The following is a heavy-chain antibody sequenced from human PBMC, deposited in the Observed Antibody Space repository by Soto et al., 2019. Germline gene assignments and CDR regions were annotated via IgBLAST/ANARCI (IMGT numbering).Heavy chain of an antibody. J-gene: IGHJ1*01. CDR1: GFTFSSYA. D-gene: IGHD3-22*01. V-gene: IGHV3-23*01. CDR3: ATYYYDSSASLGYFQH. CDR2: ISGSGDST. Sequence: GGSLRLSCAASGFTFSSYAMTWVRQAPGKGLEWVSTISGSGDSTYYADSVKGRFTISRDNSKNTLYLQMNSLRAEDTALYYCATYYYDSSASLGYFQHWGQGTLVTVSS.